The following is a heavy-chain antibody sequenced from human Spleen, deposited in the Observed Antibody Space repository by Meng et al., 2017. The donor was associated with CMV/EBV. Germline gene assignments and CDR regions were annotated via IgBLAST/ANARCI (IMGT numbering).Heavy chain of an antibody. CDR1: GGSFSGYY. J-gene: IGHJ5*02. CDR2: VNHDGIT. D-gene: IGHD3-16*02. Sequence: CGASGGSFSGYYWTWIRQEPGKGLEWIGQVNHDGITNYNPSLKSRLNISAATSKTQSTLRLDSVTAADSAVYYCVTSTLVAIDKFEPWGQGTLVTVSS. CDR3: VTSTLVAIDKFEP. V-gene: IGHV4-34*01.